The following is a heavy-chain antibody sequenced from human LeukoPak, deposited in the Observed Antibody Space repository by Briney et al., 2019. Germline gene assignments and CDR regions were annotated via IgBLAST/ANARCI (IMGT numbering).Heavy chain of an antibody. J-gene: IGHJ5*02. CDR1: GFTFSSYW. V-gene: IGHV3-7*03. CDR3: ARDLSGLAAAGTLGSVWFDP. Sequence: GGSLRLSCAASGFTFSSYWMSWVRQAPGKGLEWVANIKQDGSEKYYVDSVKGRFTISRDNAKNSLYLQMNSLRAEDTAVYYCARDLSGLAAAGTLGSVWFDPWGQGTLVTVSS. CDR2: IKQDGSEK. D-gene: IGHD6-13*01.